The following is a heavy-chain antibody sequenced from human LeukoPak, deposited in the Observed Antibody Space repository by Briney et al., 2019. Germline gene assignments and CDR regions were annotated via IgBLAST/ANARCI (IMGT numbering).Heavy chain of an antibody. CDR1: GGSISSGVYY. J-gene: IGHJ4*02. CDR2: IYYSGTA. CDR3: ARFSNDHGVKFDY. D-gene: IGHD4-17*01. Sequence: SETLSLTCTVSGGSISSGVYYWSWVRQHPEKGLEWIGYIYYSGTAYYNPSLKSRVTMSVDTSKNQFSLKLDSVTAADTAVYYCARFSNDHGVKFDYWGQGTLVTVSS. V-gene: IGHV4-31*03.